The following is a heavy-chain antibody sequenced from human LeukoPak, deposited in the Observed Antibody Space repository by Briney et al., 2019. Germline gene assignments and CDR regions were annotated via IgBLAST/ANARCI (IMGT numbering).Heavy chain of an antibody. D-gene: IGHD1-26*01. J-gene: IGHJ5*02. CDR1: GYTFTSYY. V-gene: IGHV1-46*01. CDR2: INPSGGST. CDR3: ARERGGSYYSRWFDP. Sequence: AASVKVSCKASGYTFTSYYMHWVRQAPGQGLEWMGIINPSGGSTSYAQKFQGRVTMTRDTSTSTVYMELSSLRSEDTAVYYCARERGGSYYSRWFDPWGRGTLVTVSS.